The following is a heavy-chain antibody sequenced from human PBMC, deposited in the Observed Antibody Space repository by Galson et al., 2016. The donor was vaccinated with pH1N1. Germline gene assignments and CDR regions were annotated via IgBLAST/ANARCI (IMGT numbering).Heavy chain of an antibody. V-gene: IGHV3-7*01. CDR3: AGVAAYADYHANKWFDL. Sequence: SLRLSCAASGFTFSGYWMSWVRQAPGKGLEWVANINQEGSEKYYADSVKGRFTISRDNAKNSLYLQMDSLRAEDTAVYYCAGVAAYADYHANKWFDLWGQGTLVAVSS. CDR2: INQEGSEK. D-gene: IGHD4/OR15-4a*01. CDR1: GFTFSGYW. J-gene: IGHJ5*02.